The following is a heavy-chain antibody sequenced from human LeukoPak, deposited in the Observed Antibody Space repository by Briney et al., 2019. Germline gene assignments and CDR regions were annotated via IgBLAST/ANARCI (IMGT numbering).Heavy chain of an antibody. CDR3: ARDTDGPPDFDY. CDR2: ISSSSSYI. V-gene: IGHV3-21*01. Sequence: GGSLRLSCAASGLTFSSYSMNWVRQAPGKGLEWVSSISSSSSYIYYADSVKGRFTISRDNAKNSLYLQMNSLRAEDTAVYYCARDTDGPPDFDYWGQGTLVTVSS. J-gene: IGHJ4*02. D-gene: IGHD1-14*01. CDR1: GLTFSSYS.